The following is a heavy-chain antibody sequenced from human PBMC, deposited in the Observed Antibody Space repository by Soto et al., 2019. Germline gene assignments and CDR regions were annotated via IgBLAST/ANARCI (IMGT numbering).Heavy chain of an antibody. D-gene: IGHD3-16*02. V-gene: IGHV3-23*01. CDR1: GFTFSSYA. CDR2: ISGSGGST. Sequence: GGSLRLSCAASGFTFSSYAMSWVRQAPGKGLEWVSAISGSGGSTYYADSGKGRFTISRDNSKNTLYLQMNSLRAEDTAVYYCANRVITFGGVIVMGDYWGQGTLVTVSS. CDR3: ANRVITFGGVIVMGDY. J-gene: IGHJ4*02.